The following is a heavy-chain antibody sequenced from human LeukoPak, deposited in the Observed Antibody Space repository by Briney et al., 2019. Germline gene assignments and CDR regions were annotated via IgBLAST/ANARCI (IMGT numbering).Heavy chain of an antibody. CDR1: GFTFSSYN. D-gene: IGHD3-22*01. Sequence: GGSLRLSCAASGFTFSSYNMNWVRQAPGKGLEWVSYISSSSSTIYHADSVKGRFTISRDNAKNSLYLQMNSLRAEDTALYYCAKDYYYDSSGPFDYWGQGTLVTVSS. CDR3: AKDYYYDSSGPFDY. V-gene: IGHV3-48*01. CDR2: ISSSSSTI. J-gene: IGHJ4*02.